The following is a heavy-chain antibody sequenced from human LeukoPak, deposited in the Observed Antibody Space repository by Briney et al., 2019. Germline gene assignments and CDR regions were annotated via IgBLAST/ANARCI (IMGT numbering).Heavy chain of an antibody. J-gene: IGHJ3*02. CDR1: GGSVRRGNYY. Sequence: PSETLSLTCTVSGGSVRRGNYYWTWIRQPAGKGLEWIGRIYTSGSTNYNPSLKSRVTISVDTSKNQFSLKLSSVTAADTAVYYCASRRGCTNGVCYGSPDAFDIWGQGTMVTVSS. CDR2: IYTSGST. V-gene: IGHV4-61*02. CDR3: ASRRGCTNGVCYGSPDAFDI. D-gene: IGHD2-8*01.